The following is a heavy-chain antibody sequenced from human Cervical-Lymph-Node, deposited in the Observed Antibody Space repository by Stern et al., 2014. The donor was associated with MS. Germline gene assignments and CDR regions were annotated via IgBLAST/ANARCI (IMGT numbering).Heavy chain of an antibody. CDR1: GGSFSGTY. J-gene: IGHJ5*02. V-gene: IGHV4-34*01. CDR3: ASAGDGSSQHNWFDA. Sequence: QVQLQQWGAGPLKPSETLSLTCAVRGGSFSGTYWSWIRQPQGKGLEWIGEINHIGSNNYNQSLKSRVTLLRDTSRNECPLRRRFVTAADTAVYYCASAGDGSSQHNWFDAWGQGALVTVSS. CDR2: INHIGSN. D-gene: IGHD6-13*01.